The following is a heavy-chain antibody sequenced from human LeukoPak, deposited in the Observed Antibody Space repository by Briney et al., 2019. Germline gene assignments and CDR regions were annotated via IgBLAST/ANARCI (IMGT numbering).Heavy chain of an antibody. CDR3: ARDWVAGVPFDAFDI. Sequence: GGSLRLSCAASGFTLISYWMSWVRQAPGKGLEWVANIKEDGSEKYYVDSVKGRFTISRDNAKNSLYLHMNSLTAEDTAMYYCARDWVAGVPFDAFDIWGQGTMVSVSS. V-gene: IGHV3-7*03. J-gene: IGHJ3*02. D-gene: IGHD3-10*01. CDR2: IKEDGSEK. CDR1: GFTLISYW.